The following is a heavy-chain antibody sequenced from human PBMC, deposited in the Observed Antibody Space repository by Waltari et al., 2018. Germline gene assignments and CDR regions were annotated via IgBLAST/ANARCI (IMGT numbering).Heavy chain of an antibody. J-gene: IGHJ4*02. Sequence: QVQLVQSGAAVKKPGSSVKVSCKASGGTFSSYAISWVRQAPGQGLEWMGGISPIFGTANYAQKFQGRVTITTDESTSTAYMELSSLRSEDTAVYYCARPKHNCSGGSCYYYFDYWGQGTLVTVSS. CDR1: GGTFSSYA. V-gene: IGHV1-69*05. CDR2: ISPIFGTA. CDR3: ARPKHNCSGGSCYYYFDY. D-gene: IGHD2-15*01.